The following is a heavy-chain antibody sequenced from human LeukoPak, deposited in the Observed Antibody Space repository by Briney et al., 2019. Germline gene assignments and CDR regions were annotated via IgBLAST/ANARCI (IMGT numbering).Heavy chain of an antibody. CDR3: VRHTASGWYQVVY. CDR1: GGSISNYF. D-gene: IGHD6-19*01. J-gene: IGHJ4*02. V-gene: IGHV4-59*01. Sequence: SETLSLTCTVSGGSISNYFWSWIRQPPGKGLEWIGFITYSGSTDHNPSLKSRVTISVDASKNQFSLKLTSVTAADTAVYYCVRHTASGWYQVVYWGEGTLVTVSS. CDR2: ITYSGST.